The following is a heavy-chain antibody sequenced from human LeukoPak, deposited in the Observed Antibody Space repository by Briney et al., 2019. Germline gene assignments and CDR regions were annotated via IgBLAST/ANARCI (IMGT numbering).Heavy chain of an antibody. CDR1: GFTFSSYS. D-gene: IGHD6-13*01. Sequence: GGSLRLSCAASGFTFSSYSMNWVRQAPGKGLEWVSSISSSSSYIHYADSVKGRFTISRDNAKNSLYLQMNSLRAEDTAVYYCATLSVSAAGSIDYWGQGTLVTVSS. CDR2: ISSSSSYI. CDR3: ATLSVSAAGSIDY. V-gene: IGHV3-21*01. J-gene: IGHJ4*02.